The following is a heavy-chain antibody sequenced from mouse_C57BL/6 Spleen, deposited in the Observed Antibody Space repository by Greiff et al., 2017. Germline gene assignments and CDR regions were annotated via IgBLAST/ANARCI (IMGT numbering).Heavy chain of an antibody. V-gene: IGHV1-55*01. Sequence: QVQLQQPGAELVKPGASVKMSCKASGYTFTSYWIPWVKQRPGQGLEWIGEIYPGSGSTNYNEKFKSKATLTVDTSSSTAYMQLSSLTSEDSAVDDCAGYKEDSYGSCDFDYWGQGTTVTVSS. CDR1: GYTFTSYW. CDR3: AGYKEDSYGSCDFDY. J-gene: IGHJ2*01. CDR2: IYPGSGST. D-gene: IGHD1-1*01.